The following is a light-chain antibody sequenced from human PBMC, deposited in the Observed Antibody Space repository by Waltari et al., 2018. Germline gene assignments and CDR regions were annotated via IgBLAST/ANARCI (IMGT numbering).Light chain of an antibody. CDR1: SSDVGSYNS. CDR3: SSYTSSSTLHV. Sequence: QSALTQPASVSGSPGQSITIPCPGTSSDVGSYNSVPWYQHHPGKAPKLLIYEFSNRPSGVSNRFSGSKSGNTASLTISGLQAEDEADYYCSSYTSSSTLHVFGGGTKLTVL. J-gene: IGLJ3*02. V-gene: IGLV2-14*01. CDR2: EFS.